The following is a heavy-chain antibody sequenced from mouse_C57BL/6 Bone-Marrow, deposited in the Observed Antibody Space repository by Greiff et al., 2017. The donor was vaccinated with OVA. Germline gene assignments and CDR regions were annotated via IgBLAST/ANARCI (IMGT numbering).Heavy chain of an antibody. CDR2: ISYDGSN. D-gene: IGHD4-1*01. Sequence: EVQVVESGPGLVKPSQSLSLTCSVTGYSITSGYYWNWIRQFPGNKLEWMGYISYDGSNNYNPSLKNRISITRDTSKNQFFLKLNSVTTEDTATYYCARALAGTSMDYWGQGTSVTVSS. CDR1: GYSITSGYY. V-gene: IGHV3-6*01. CDR3: ARALAGTSMDY. J-gene: IGHJ4*01.